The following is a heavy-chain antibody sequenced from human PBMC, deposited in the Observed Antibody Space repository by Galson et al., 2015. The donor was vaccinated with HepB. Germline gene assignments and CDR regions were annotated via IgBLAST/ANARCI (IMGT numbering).Heavy chain of an antibody. Sequence: SLRLSCAASGFPFSSYSMSWVRQAPGKGLEWVSYIDGSGTYTKYADSVKGRFTISRDNAKNTLYLQMNSLRAEDTAVYYCARGWSLGFDYWGQGTLVTVSS. J-gene: IGHJ4*02. D-gene: IGHD2-15*01. V-gene: IGHV3-21*05. CDR1: GFPFSSYS. CDR2: IDGSGTYT. CDR3: ARGWSLGFDY.